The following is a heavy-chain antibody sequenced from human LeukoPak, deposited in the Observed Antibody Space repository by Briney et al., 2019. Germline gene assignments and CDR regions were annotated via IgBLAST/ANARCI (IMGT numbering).Heavy chain of an antibody. CDR3: ARDDGGNPLGPFDY. V-gene: IGHV4-59*01. CDR2: IYYSGRT. CDR1: GGSISDYY. D-gene: IGHD4-23*01. Sequence: PSETLSLTCTVSGGSISDYYWNWMRQPPGKGLEWIGYIYYSGRTNYNPSLKSRVTISVDTSKNQFSLKLSSVTAADTAVYYCARDDGGNPLGPFDYWGQGTLVTVSS. J-gene: IGHJ4*02.